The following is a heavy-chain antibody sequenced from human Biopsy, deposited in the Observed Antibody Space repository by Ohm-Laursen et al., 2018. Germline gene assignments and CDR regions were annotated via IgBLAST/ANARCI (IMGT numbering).Heavy chain of an antibody. D-gene: IGHD3-3*01. CDR1: GVSIISYY. J-gene: IGHJ5*02. Sequence: SETLSLTCSVSGVSIISYYWTWIRQPPGKGLEWIGHVYNGGNTNYNPSLKSRATISKNTSKKQFPLQVNSVTAADTAVYYCARTPRDSFWSGSYKRGLWFDPWGQGTLVIVSS. V-gene: IGHV4-59*01. CDR3: ARTPRDSFWSGSYKRGLWFDP. CDR2: VYNGGNT.